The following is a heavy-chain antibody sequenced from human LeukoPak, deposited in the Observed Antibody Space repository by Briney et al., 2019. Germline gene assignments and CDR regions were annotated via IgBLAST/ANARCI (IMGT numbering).Heavy chain of an antibody. CDR3: ARANPKTYYYGSGSYYNTPFDY. CDR1: GGTFSSYA. Sequence: SVKVSCKASGGTFSSYAISWVRQAPGQGLEWMGGIIPIFGTANYAQKFQGRVTITADKSTSTAYMELSSLRSEDTAVYYCARANPKTYYYGSGSYYNTPFDYWGQGTLVTVSS. J-gene: IGHJ4*02. CDR2: IIPIFGTA. V-gene: IGHV1-69*06. D-gene: IGHD3-10*01.